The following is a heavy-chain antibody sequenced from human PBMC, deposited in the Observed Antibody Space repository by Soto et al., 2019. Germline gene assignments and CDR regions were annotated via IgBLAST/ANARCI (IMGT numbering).Heavy chain of an antibody. V-gene: IGHV2-5*02. J-gene: IGHJ3*02. CDR2: TYWDDDK. CDR3: AHRRNTHGFRPAFDI. CDR1: GFSLSTYGVG. Sequence: QITLKESGPTLVKPTQTLTLTCSFSGFSLSTYGVGVGWIRQPPGKALEWLALTYWDDDKRYSPSLKSRLNTTKGTSKNQVVLTMTNMDPVDTATYYCAHRRNTHGFRPAFDIWGQGTMVRVSS. D-gene: IGHD5-12*01.